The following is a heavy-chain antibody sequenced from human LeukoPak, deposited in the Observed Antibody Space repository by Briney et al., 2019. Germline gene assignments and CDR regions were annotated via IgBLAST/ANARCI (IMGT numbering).Heavy chain of an antibody. V-gene: IGHV3-33*01. D-gene: IGHD3-10*01. CDR1: GFTFSSYG. J-gene: IGHJ5*02. CDR2: IWYDGSNK. Sequence: PGGSLRLSCAASGFTFSSYGMHWVRQAPGKGLEWVAVIWYDGSNKYYADSVEGRFTISRDNSKNTLYLQMNSLRAEDTAVYYCASETNYYGSGSYYYPADWFDPWGQGTLVTVSS. CDR3: ASETNYYGSGSYYYPADWFDP.